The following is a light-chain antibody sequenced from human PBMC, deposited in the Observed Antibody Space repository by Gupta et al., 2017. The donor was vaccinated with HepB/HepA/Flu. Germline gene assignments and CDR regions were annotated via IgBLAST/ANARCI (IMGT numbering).Light chain of an antibody. Sequence: SSELTQDPAVSVALGQTGRITCQGDSLRRYYASWYQQKPGQAPVLVIFCQNNRPSGVPDRFSGSTAGTTASFLTTGAQAEDEADYYCNYPDTSSHHWVFGGGTKLTVL. J-gene: IGLJ2*01. CDR3: NYPDTSSHHWV. CDR2: CQN. V-gene: IGLV3-19*01. CDR1: SLRRYY.